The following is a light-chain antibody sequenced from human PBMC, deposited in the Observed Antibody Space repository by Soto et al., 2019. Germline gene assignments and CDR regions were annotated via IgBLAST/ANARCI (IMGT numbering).Light chain of an antibody. CDR1: QSVSFK. J-gene: IGKJ1*01. Sequence: EMVMTQSPATLSVSPGERATLSCRASQSVSFKLAWYQQKPGQAPRLLIHDASTRATGVPARFSGSGSGTEFTLTISSLQSEDFAVYYCQQYHYWPTFGQGTKVEVK. CDR2: DAS. V-gene: IGKV3-15*01. CDR3: QQYHYWPT.